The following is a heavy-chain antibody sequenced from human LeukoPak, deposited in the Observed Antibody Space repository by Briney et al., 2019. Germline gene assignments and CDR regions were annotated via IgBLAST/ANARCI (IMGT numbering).Heavy chain of an antibody. CDR1: GFTFSNFA. V-gene: IGHV3-23*01. CDR3: ARGGYRYGTDSYGLDV. CDR2: ISGSGVRT. J-gene: IGHJ6*02. Sequence: GGSLRLSCAASGFTFSNFAMSWVRQAPGKGLEWVSAISGSGVRTNYADSVKGRFTISRDNSKNTLSLQMNSLRAEDTAVYYRARGGYRYGTDSYGLDVWGRGTTVTVSS. D-gene: IGHD5-18*01.